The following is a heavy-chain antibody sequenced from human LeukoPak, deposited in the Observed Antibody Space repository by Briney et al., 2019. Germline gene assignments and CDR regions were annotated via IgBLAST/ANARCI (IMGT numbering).Heavy chain of an antibody. Sequence: GRSLRLSCAASGFTFSSYGMHWVRQAPGKGLEWVAVISYDGSNKYYADSVKGRFTISRDNPKNTLYLQISSLRAEDTALYYCAKDKGDYTSSSSSYNWFDSWGQGTLVTVSS. CDR3: AKDKGDYTSSSSSYNWFDS. J-gene: IGHJ5*01. V-gene: IGHV3-30*18. CDR2: ISYDGSNK. D-gene: IGHD6-6*01. CDR1: GFTFSSYG.